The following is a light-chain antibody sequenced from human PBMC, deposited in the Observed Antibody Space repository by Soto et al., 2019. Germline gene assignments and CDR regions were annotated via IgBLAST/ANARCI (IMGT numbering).Light chain of an antibody. J-gene: IGKJ1*01. CDR1: QSVNSNN. CDR2: GAS. V-gene: IGKV3-20*01. Sequence: EIVLTQSPGSLSLSPGERATLSCRASQSVNSNNLGWYQQKPGQAPRLLIYGASSTATGIPDRFSGSGSGKVFTLTISMQDPEDSALYHCQYFGSPWTFGQGTKVEIK. CDR3: QYFGSPWT.